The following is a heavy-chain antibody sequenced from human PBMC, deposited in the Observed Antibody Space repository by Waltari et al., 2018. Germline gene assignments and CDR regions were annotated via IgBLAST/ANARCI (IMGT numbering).Heavy chain of an antibody. D-gene: IGHD4-17*01. CDR3: ARLPGDYVGY. V-gene: IGHV3-23*04. J-gene: IGHJ4*02. Sequence: EVQLVESGGGLVQPGGSMRLSCAASGVIFSSYAMSWVRQAPGKGLEWVSAISGPGDSTYSADSVKGRFTISRDNSKNTVYLQVNSLRAEDTAVYYCARLPGDYVGYWGQGTLVTVSS. CDR1: GVIFSSYA. CDR2: ISGPGDST.